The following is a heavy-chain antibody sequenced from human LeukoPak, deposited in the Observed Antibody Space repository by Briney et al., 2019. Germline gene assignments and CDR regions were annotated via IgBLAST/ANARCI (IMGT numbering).Heavy chain of an antibody. CDR1: TSH. Sequence: ASVKVSCKATSHISWVRQAPGQGLEWMGWIGSYEGDTYYAQKFQGRVTVTTDTFTNTAYMKLRSLRADDTAVYYCARDFWNFYDSSGYYRDFDSWGQGTLVTVSS. CDR2: IGSYEGDT. V-gene: IGHV1-18*01. CDR3: ARDFWNFYDSSGYYRDFDS. D-gene: IGHD3-22*01. J-gene: IGHJ5*01.